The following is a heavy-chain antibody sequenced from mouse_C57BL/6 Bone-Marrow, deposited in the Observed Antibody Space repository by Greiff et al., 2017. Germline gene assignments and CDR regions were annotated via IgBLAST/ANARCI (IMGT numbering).Heavy chain of an antibody. CDR1: GFTFSSYA. J-gene: IGHJ4*01. V-gene: IGHV5-9-1*02. Sequence: EVQLVESGEGLVKPGGSLKLSCAASGFTFSSYAMSWVRQTPEKRLEWVAYISSGGGCIYYPDTVKGRFTLSRDNARNPLYLQMSSLKSEDTVMYYCTRVRVSDYGSSYGYYAMDYWGQGTSVTVSS. CDR3: TRVRVSDYGSSYGYYAMDY. CDR2: ISSGGGCI. D-gene: IGHD1-1*01.